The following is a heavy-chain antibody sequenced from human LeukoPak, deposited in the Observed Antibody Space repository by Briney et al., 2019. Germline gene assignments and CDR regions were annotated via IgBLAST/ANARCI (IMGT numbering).Heavy chain of an antibody. CDR3: AAHTLYDDVWGFDL. CDR2: IHYSGIT. Sequence: SETLSLTCSVSGGSITSSSGYWGWIRQPPEKGLEWIATIHYSGITYYNPSLKSRGTISVDTSRSQFSLKLRSVNAADTAVYCSAAHTLYDDVWGFDLWGQGTLVTVSS. J-gene: IGHJ5*02. V-gene: IGHV4-39*01. D-gene: IGHD3-16*01. CDR1: GGSITSSSGY.